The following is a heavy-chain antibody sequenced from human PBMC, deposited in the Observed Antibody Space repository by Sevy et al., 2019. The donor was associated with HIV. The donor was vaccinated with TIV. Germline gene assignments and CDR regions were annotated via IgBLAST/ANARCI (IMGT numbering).Heavy chain of an antibody. V-gene: IGHV1-69*13. CDR2: IIPIFGTP. CDR3: ATSGTTGTTSHFGY. D-gene: IGHD1-1*01. CDR1: GGTFSDFG. Sequence: ASVKVSCKASGGTFSDFGFHWVRQAPGQGLEWMGVIIPIFGTPNYAQQFLGRVTIIADESTSTVYMELNRLTSDYTAVYYCATSGTTGTTSHFGYWGQGTLVTVSS. J-gene: IGHJ4*02.